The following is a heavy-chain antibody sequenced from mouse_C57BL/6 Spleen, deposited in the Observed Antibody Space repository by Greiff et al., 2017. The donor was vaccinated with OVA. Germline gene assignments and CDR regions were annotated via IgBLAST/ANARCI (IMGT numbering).Heavy chain of an antibody. V-gene: IGHV5-4*01. Sequence: EVMLVESGGGLVKPGGSLKLSCAASGFTFSSYAMSWVRQTPEKRLEWVATISDGGSYTYYPDNVKGRFTISRDNAKNNLYLQMSHLKSEDTAMYYCARDALTVVSYYFDYWGQGTTLTVSS. D-gene: IGHD1-1*01. J-gene: IGHJ2*01. CDR2: ISDGGSYT. CDR3: ARDALTVVSYYFDY. CDR1: GFTFSSYA.